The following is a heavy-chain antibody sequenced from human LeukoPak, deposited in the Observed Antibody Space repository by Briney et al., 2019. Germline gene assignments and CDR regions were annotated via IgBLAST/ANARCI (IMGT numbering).Heavy chain of an antibody. CDR1: GFTFSSYG. CDR2: ISYDGSNK. Sequence: GGSLRLSCAASGFTFSSYGMHWVRQAPGKGLEWVAVISYDGSNKYYADSVKGRFTISRDNSKNTLYLQMNSLRAEDTAVYYCANSPSPHFDYWGQGTLVTVSS. CDR3: ANSPSPHFDY. J-gene: IGHJ4*02. V-gene: IGHV3-30*18.